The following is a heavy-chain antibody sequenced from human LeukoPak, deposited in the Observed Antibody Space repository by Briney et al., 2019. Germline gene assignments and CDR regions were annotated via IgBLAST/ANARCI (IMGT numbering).Heavy chain of an antibody. CDR3: AKDGGTYYFDY. J-gene: IGHJ4*02. V-gene: IGHV3-30*18. CDR1: GFTFSSYG. CDR2: ISYDGSNK. Sequence: PGRSLRLSCAASGFTFSSYGMHWVRQAPGKGLEWVAVISYDGSNKYYADSVKGRFTISRDNSKNTLYLQMNSLRAEDTAVYYCAKDGGTYYFDYWGQGTLVTVSS. D-gene: IGHD3-3*01.